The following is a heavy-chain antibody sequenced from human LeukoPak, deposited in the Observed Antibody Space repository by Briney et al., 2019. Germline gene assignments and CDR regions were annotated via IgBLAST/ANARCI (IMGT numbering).Heavy chain of an antibody. Sequence: GASVKVSCKASGYTFTSYYMHWVRQAPGQGLEWMGIINPSGGSTSYAQKFQGRVTMTRDTSASTAYMELSSLRSEDTAVYYCAREEITMVPPSSYYYYGMDVWGQGTTVTVSS. J-gene: IGHJ6*02. CDR1: GYTFTSYY. V-gene: IGHV1-46*01. CDR2: INPSGGST. CDR3: AREEITMVPPSSYYYYGMDV. D-gene: IGHD3-10*01.